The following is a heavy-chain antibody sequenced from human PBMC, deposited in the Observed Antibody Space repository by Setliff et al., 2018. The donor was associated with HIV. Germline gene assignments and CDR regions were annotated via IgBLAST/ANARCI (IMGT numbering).Heavy chain of an antibody. J-gene: IGHJ4*02. CDR3: ASSDGSGSYPFDY. V-gene: IGHV3-21*01. Sequence: GGSLRLSCAASGFTFNSYSMNWVRQAPGKGLGWVSSISSSSSYIYYADSVKGRFTISRDNAKNSLYLQMNSLRAEDTGIYYCASSDGSGSYPFDYWGQGTLVTVSS. CDR2: ISSSSSYI. CDR1: GFTFNSYS. D-gene: IGHD1-26*01.